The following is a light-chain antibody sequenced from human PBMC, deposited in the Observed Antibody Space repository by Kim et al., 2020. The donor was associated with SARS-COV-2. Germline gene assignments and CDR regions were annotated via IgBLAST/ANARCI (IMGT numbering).Light chain of an antibody. Sequence: SVDRGQKASISGSGDKLESKCACWYQREPGQSPVLVIYQDSKQPSGSPERFSGSSSGNTAALTISGTQAMDEADYYCQAWDSSSAVFGGGTQLTVL. CDR1: KLESKC. CDR2: QDS. J-gene: IGLJ2*01. CDR3: QAWDSSSAV. V-gene: IGLV3-1*01.